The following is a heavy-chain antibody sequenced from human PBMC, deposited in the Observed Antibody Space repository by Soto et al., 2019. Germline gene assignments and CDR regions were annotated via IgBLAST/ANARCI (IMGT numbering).Heavy chain of an antibody. D-gene: IGHD1-26*01. J-gene: IGHJ3*02. Sequence: PSETLSLTCTVSGGSISSSSYYWGWIRQPPGKGLEWIGSIYYSGSTYYNPSLKSRVTISVDTSKNQFSLKLSSVTAADTAVYYCARHARGGGSDANPRAFDIWGQGTMVTVSS. CDR3: ARHARGGGSDANPRAFDI. CDR2: IYYSGST. CDR1: GGSISSSSYY. V-gene: IGHV4-39*01.